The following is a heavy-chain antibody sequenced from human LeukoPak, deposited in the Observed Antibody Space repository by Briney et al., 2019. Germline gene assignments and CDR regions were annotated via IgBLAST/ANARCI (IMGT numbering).Heavy chain of an antibody. V-gene: IGHV1-24*01. J-gene: IGHJ4*02. CDR2: FDPEDGET. CDR3: AVVVGATTAFDY. Sequence: ASVKVSCKVSVYTLTELSMHWVRQAPGKGLEWMGGFDPEDGETIYAQKFQGRVTMTEDTSTDTAYMELSSLRSEDTAVYYCAVVVGATTAFDYWGQGTLVTVSS. CDR1: VYTLTELS. D-gene: IGHD1-26*01.